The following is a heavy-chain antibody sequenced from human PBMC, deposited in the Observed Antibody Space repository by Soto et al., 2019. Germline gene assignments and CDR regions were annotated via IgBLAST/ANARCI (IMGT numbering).Heavy chain of an antibody. J-gene: IGHJ3*02. V-gene: IGHV5-51*01. CDR2: IYPGDSVT. Sequence: PGASLKISSNGSGYCLTIYRIGWVRQITGKGLEWMGIIYPGDSVTRYSPSFQGQVTISADKSLSTAYLQWSSLKASDSAMYYCARHEGYCTGSRCFHKAGAFDIWGQGTMVTVSS. CDR1: GYCLTIYR. D-gene: IGHD2-8*02. CDR3: ARHEGYCTGSRCFHKAGAFDI.